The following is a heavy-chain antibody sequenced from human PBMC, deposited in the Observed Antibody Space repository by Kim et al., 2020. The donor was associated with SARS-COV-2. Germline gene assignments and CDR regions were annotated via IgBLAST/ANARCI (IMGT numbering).Heavy chain of an antibody. CDR2: INPSGGST. CDR3: ASGCSSNRPYYYYGMDV. D-gene: IGHD2-2*01. CDR1: GYTFTSYY. J-gene: IGHJ6*02. Sequence: ASVKVSCKASGYTFTSYYMHWVRQAPGQGLEWMGIINPSGGSTSYAQKFQGRVTMTRDTSTSTVYMELSSLRSEDTAVYYCASGCSSNRPYYYYGMDVWGQGTTVTVSS. V-gene: IGHV1-46*01.